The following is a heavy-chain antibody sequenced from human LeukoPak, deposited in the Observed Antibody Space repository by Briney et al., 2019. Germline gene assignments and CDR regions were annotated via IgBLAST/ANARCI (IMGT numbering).Heavy chain of an antibody. Sequence: GGSLRLSCAASGFTFSSYSMNWVRQAPGKGLEWVSYITSSGTTIYYADSVKGRFTISRDNSKNTLCLQMNSLRAEDTAVYYCARDYEQWLAYWGQGTLVTVSS. D-gene: IGHD6-19*01. V-gene: IGHV3-48*01. J-gene: IGHJ4*02. CDR3: ARDYEQWLAY. CDR1: GFTFSSYS. CDR2: ITSSGTTI.